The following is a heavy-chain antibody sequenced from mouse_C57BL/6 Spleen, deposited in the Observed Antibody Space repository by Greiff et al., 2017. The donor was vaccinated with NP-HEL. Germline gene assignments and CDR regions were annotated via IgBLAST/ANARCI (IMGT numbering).Heavy chain of an antibody. D-gene: IGHD2-4*01. CDR3: ARRGDYDYDHYYFDY. CDR1: GYTFTDYN. V-gene: IGHV1-18*01. CDR2: INPNNGGT. J-gene: IGHJ2*01. Sequence: EVQLQQSGPELVKPGASVKIPCKASGYTFTDYNMDWVKQSHGKSLEWIGDINPNNGGTIYNQKFKGKATLTVDKSSSTAYMELRSLTSEDTAVYYCARRGDYDYDHYYFDYWGQGTTLTVSS.